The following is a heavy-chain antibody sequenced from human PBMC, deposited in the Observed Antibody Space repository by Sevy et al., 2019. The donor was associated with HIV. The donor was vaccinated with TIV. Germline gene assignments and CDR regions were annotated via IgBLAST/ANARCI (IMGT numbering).Heavy chain of an antibody. Sequence: GGSLRLSCAASGFTFSSYAMSWVRQAPGKGLEWVSAISGSGGSTYYADSVKGRSTISRDNSKNTLYLQMNSLRAEDTAVYYCAKDRRGYCSGGSCYPLDYWGQGTLVTVSS. CDR3: AKDRRGYCSGGSCYPLDY. D-gene: IGHD2-15*01. V-gene: IGHV3-23*01. CDR1: GFTFSSYA. CDR2: ISGSGGST. J-gene: IGHJ4*02.